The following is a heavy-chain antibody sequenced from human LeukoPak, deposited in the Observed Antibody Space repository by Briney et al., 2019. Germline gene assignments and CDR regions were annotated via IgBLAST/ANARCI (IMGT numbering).Heavy chain of an antibody. CDR1: GFTFTSSA. V-gene: IGHV1-58*02. J-gene: IGHJ3*02. CDR3: AAVGSYYYDSSGTDAFDI. Sequence: SVKVSCKASGFTFTSSAMQWVRQARGQRLEWIGWIVVGSGNTNYAQKFQERVTITRDMSTSTAYMELSNLRSEDTAVYYCAAVGSYYYDSSGTDAFDIWGQGTMVTVSS. CDR2: IVVGSGNT. D-gene: IGHD3-22*01.